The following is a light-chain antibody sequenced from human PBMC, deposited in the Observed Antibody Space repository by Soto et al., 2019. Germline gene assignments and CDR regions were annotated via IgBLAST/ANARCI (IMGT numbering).Light chain of an antibody. CDR3: QQYNNWPALYT. Sequence: DIVMTQSPATLSVSPGERATLSCRASQSVSSNFAWYQQKPGQAPRLLIYGASTRATGIPARFSGSGSGTEFTLTISSLQSEDFAVYYCQQYNNWPALYTFGQGTKLEIK. CDR1: QSVSSN. V-gene: IGKV3-15*01. CDR2: GAS. J-gene: IGKJ2*01.